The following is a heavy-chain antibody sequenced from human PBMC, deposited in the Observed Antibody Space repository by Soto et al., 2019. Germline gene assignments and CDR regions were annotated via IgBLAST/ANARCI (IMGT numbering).Heavy chain of an antibody. Sequence: SGPTLVNPTQTLTLTCTFSGFSLSTSGMCVSWIRQPPGKALEWLARIDWDDDKYYSTSLKTRLTISKDTSKNQVVLTMTNMDPVDTATYYCARFNYDDSSGPVFREAFDIWGQGTMVTVS. J-gene: IGHJ3*02. CDR1: GFSLSTSGMC. CDR2: IDWDDDK. CDR3: ARFNYDDSSGPVFREAFDI. V-gene: IGHV2-70*11. D-gene: IGHD3-22*01.